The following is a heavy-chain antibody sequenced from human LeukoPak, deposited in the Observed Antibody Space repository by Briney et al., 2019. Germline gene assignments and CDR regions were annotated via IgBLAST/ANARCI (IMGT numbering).Heavy chain of an antibody. J-gene: IGHJ5*02. Sequence: PGGSLRLSCVASGFAFNTFWMSWVRQAPGKGPEWVANIKPDGSEKSYVDSVKGRFTISRDNAKNSLYLQMNSLRAEDTALYYCARGGGWFAPWGQGTLVTVSS. CDR3: ARGGGWFAP. D-gene: IGHD3-10*01. V-gene: IGHV3-7*01. CDR1: GFAFNTFW. CDR2: IKPDGSEK.